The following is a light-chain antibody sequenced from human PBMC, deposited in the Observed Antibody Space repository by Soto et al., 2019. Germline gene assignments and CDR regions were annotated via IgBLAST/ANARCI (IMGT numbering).Light chain of an antibody. CDR3: QQYDNVPFT. Sequence: DIQMTQSPSSLSASVGDRVTIICQASQDITNYLNWYQQKPGKAPKLLIYDASNLETGVPSRFSGSGSGTHFSFTISSLQPEDIATYYCQQYDNVPFTFGQGKRLEIK. CDR2: DAS. V-gene: IGKV1-33*01. CDR1: QDITNY. J-gene: IGKJ5*01.